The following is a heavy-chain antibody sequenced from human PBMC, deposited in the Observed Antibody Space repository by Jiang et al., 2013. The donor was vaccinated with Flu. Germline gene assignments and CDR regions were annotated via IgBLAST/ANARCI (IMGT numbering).Heavy chain of an antibody. CDR2: ISGSGGYT. Sequence: QLVESGGGLVQPGGSLRLSCAASGFTFSNYAMSWVRQAPGKGLEWVSAISGSGGYTYYADSVKGRFTISRDNSKNTLFLQMNSLRAEDTAVYYCAKGQTILRGVDDGMDVWGQGTTVTVSS. CDR3: AKGQTILRGVDDGMDV. J-gene: IGHJ6*02. CDR1: GFTFSNYA. D-gene: IGHD3-10*01. V-gene: IGHV3-23*04.